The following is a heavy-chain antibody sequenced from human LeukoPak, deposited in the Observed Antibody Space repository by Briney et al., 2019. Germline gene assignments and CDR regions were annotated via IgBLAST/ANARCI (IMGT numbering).Heavy chain of an antibody. J-gene: IGHJ4*02. D-gene: IGHD3-10*01. CDR3: ARYVAYGSGKYYFDY. Sequence: PSETLSLTCTVSGGSVSSTTYYWSWIRQPPGKGLEWIASINYSGSTYYNPSLKSQVTISVDTSENQFSLKLSSVTAADTAVYYCARYVAYGSGKYYFDYWGQGTLVTVSS. CDR1: GGSVSSTTYY. CDR2: INYSGST. V-gene: IGHV4-39*01.